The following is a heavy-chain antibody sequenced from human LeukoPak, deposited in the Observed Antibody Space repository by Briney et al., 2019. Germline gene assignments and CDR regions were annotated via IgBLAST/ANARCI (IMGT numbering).Heavy chain of an antibody. CDR3: ARGDFGETNTAFDV. V-gene: IGHV1-8*03. D-gene: IGHD4-17*01. CDR2: INPNSAST. J-gene: IGHJ3*01. Sequence: ASVKVSCKTSGYTFTDYDVHWVRQAPGQGLEWMGWINPNSASTNYAQRLQGRVTFTRDTSLSIAYMELTNLTSEDAAVYFCARGDFGETNTAFDVRGQGTLVAVSS. CDR1: GYTFTDYD.